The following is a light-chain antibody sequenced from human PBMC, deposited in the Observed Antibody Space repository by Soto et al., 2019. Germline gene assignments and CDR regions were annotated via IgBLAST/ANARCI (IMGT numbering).Light chain of an antibody. V-gene: IGKV1-27*01. Sequence: DIQMTQSPSSLSASVGDRVTITCRASQGISNYLAWYQQKPGKAPKLLIYAASTLQSGVPSRFSGSGSGTDFPPTISSRQPEDVVTYYCQKYNSAPRTFGQGTKVEIK. J-gene: IGKJ1*01. CDR3: QKYNSAPRT. CDR2: AAS. CDR1: QGISNY.